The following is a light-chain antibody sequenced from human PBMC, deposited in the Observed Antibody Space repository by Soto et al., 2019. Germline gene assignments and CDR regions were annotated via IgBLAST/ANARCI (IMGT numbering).Light chain of an antibody. Sequence: EIVMTQSPATLSASPGERATLSCRASQSVSSNLAWYQQKPGQAPRLLIYGASTRATGIPARFSGSGSGTDFTLTISRLEPEDFAVYYCQQYGSSPTFGQGTKVDIK. V-gene: IGKV3-15*01. CDR2: GAS. CDR3: QQYGSSPT. J-gene: IGKJ1*01. CDR1: QSVSSN.